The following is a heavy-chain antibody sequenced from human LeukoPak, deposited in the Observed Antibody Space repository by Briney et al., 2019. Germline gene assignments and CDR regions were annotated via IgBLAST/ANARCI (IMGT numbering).Heavy chain of an antibody. V-gene: IGHV3-21*01. J-gene: IGHJ5*02. D-gene: IGHD1-14*01. Sequence: GGSLRLSCAASGFIFSNSNMYWVRQAPGEGLEWVSSITITTYIYYADSVKGRFTISRDNAKNSLYLQMNSLRAEDTAVYYCARVMITGWFDPWGQGTLVTVSS. CDR1: GFIFSNSN. CDR2: ITITTYI. CDR3: ARVMITGWFDP.